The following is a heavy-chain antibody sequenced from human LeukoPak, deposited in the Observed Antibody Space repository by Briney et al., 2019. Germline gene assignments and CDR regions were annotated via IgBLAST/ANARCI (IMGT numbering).Heavy chain of an antibody. Sequence: SETLTLTCAVYGGSFSGYYWSWIRQPPGKGLEWIGEINHSGSTNYNPSLKSRVTISVDTSKNQFSLKLSSVTAADTAVYYCAGIAARAGGFDYWGQGTLVTVSS. CDR3: AGIAARAGGFDY. D-gene: IGHD6-6*01. V-gene: IGHV4-34*01. CDR2: INHSGST. CDR1: GGSFSGYY. J-gene: IGHJ4*02.